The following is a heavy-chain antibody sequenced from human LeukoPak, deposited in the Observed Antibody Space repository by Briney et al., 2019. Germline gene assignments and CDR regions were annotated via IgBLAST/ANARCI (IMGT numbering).Heavy chain of an antibody. V-gene: IGHV1-2*02. J-gene: IGHJ4*02. CDR2: INPTSGGT. CDR1: GYTFIGYY. CDR3: ARLVGLSTPASY. Sequence: ASVKVSCTASGYTFIGYYLHWVRQAPGQGLEWMGWINPTSGGTNYAQKFQDRVTMTRDTSINTAYMELSRLTSDDTAVYYCARLVGLSTPASYWGQGTLVIGSS. D-gene: IGHD5/OR15-5a*01.